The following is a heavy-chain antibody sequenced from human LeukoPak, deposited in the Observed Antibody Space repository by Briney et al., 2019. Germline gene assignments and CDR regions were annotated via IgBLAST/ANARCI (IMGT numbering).Heavy chain of an antibody. CDR1: GDSISSRDYY. D-gene: IGHD3-10*01. J-gene: IGHJ3*02. V-gene: IGHV4-30-4*08. Sequence: SETLSLTCSVSGDSISSRDYYWSWIRQPPGKGLEWIGYIYYSGSTSYNPSLKSRVTISVDTSKNQFSLRLSSVTAADTAVYYCARPIGGFGELSGAFDIWGQGTMVTVSS. CDR3: ARPIGGFGELSGAFDI. CDR2: IYYSGST.